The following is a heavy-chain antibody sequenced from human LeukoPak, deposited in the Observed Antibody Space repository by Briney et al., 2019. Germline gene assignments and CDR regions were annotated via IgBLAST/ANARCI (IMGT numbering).Heavy chain of an antibody. J-gene: IGHJ4*02. CDR2: ISYDGSNK. D-gene: IGHD2-2*01. V-gene: IGHV3-30*18. Sequence: PGRSLRLSCAASGFTFSSYGMHWVRQAPGKGLEWVAVISYDGSNKFYTDSVKGRFTISRDNSKNMMYLQMNSLRAEDTAVYYCAKEWSRTSFFENWGQGTPVTVSS. CDR1: GFTFSSYG. CDR3: AKEWSRTSFFEN.